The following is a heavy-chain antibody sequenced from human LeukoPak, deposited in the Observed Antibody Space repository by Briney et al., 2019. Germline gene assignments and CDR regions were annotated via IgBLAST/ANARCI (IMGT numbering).Heavy chain of an antibody. Sequence: SVKVSCKASGGTFSSYAFNWVRQAPGQGLEWMGGIIPMFGTADHAQKFQGRVTITADESTSTAYMEMSSLRAEDTALYYCVRDRDSTGYYDYWGQGTLVTVSS. D-gene: IGHD3-22*01. J-gene: IGHJ4*02. CDR1: GGTFSSYA. CDR3: VRDRDSTGYYDY. V-gene: IGHV1-69*13. CDR2: IIPMFGTA.